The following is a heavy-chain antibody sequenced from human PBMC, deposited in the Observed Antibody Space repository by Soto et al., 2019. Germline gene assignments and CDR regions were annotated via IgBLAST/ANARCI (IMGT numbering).Heavy chain of an antibody. CDR3: ARLKLTKGGYYYMDV. V-gene: IGHV4-59*08. CDR2: IYYSGST. J-gene: IGHJ6*03. Sequence: PSETLSITCTVSGGSISSYYWSWIRQPPGKGLEWIGYIYYSGSTNYNPSLKSRVTISVDTSKNQFSLKLSSVTAADTAVYYCARLKLTKGGYYYMDVWGKGTTVTV. D-gene: IGHD3-9*01. CDR1: GGSISSYY.